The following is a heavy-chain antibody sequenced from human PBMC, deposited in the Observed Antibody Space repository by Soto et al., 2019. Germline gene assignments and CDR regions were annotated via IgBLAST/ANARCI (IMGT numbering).Heavy chain of an antibody. J-gene: IGHJ3*02. Sequence: GGSLRLSCEASGFAFSRYIMSWVRQAPGKGLEWVSVIYSGGSTYYADSVKGRFTISRDNSKNTLYLQMNSLRAEDTAVYYCARALITIFGVGHDAFDIWGQGTMVTVSS. V-gene: IGHV3-53*01. CDR3: ARALITIFGVGHDAFDI. D-gene: IGHD3-3*01. CDR1: GFAFSRYI. CDR2: IYSGGST.